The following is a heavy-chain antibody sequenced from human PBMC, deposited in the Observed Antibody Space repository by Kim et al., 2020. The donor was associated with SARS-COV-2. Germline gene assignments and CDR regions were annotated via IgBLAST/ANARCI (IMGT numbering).Heavy chain of an antibody. D-gene: IGHD3-10*01. CDR3: ARDFSRGRSGSPSY. V-gene: IGHV3-30*01. Sequence: AHSVQGRFTIPRDNSKNTLYLQMNSLGAEDTAVYYCARDFSRGRSGSPSYWGQGTLVTVSS. J-gene: IGHJ4*02.